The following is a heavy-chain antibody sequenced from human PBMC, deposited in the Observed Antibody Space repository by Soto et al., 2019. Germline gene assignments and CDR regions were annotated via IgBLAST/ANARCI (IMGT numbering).Heavy chain of an antibody. CDR2: IYYSGST. CDR1: GGSISSYY. V-gene: IGHV4-59*01. J-gene: IGHJ5*01. D-gene: IGHD6-6*01. Sequence: SETLSLTCTVSGGSISSYYWSWIRQPPGKGLEWIGYIYYSGSTNYNPSLKSRVTISVDTSKNQFSLKLSSVTAADTAVYYCARGTWSSSSDNWFDSWGQGTLVTVSS. CDR3: ARGTWSSSSDNWFDS.